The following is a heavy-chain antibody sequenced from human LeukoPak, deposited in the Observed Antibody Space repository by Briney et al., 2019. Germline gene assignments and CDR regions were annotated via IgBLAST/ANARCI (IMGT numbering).Heavy chain of an antibody. D-gene: IGHD3-9*01. CDR1: GYTFTGYY. Sequence: ASVKVSCKASGYTFTGYYMHWVRQAPGQGLEWMGWINPNSGGTNYAQKFQGRVTMTRDTSISTAYMELSRLRSDDTAVYYCARAFRYYDILTGYSDFDYWGQGTLVTVSS. CDR3: ARAFRYYDILTGYSDFDY. V-gene: IGHV1-2*02. CDR2: INPNSGGT. J-gene: IGHJ4*02.